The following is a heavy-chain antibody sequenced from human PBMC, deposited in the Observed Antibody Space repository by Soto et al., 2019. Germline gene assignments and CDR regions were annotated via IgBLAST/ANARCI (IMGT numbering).Heavy chain of an antibody. CDR3: AKDPSGYCSGGSCSYYFDY. Sequence: GGSLRLSCAASGFTFSSYAMSWVRQAPGKGLEWVSAISGSGGSTYYADSVKGRFTISRDNSKNTLYLQMNSLKAEDTAVYYCAKDPSGYCSGGSCSYYFDYWGQGTLVTVSS. CDR2: ISGSGGST. CDR1: GFTFSSYA. D-gene: IGHD2-15*01. V-gene: IGHV3-23*01. J-gene: IGHJ4*02.